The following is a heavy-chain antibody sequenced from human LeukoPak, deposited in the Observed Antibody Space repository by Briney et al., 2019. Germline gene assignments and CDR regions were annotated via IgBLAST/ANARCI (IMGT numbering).Heavy chain of an antibody. CDR1: GFIFSSYG. CDR3: AKDSRGGWSGYFDY. V-gene: IGHV3-33*03. CDR2: IWHDGSAE. D-gene: IGHD6-19*01. Sequence: GGSLRLSCAASGFIFSSYGMYWLRQAPGKGLEWVAVIWHDGSAEFYADSVKGRFTISRDDSKNTVYLQMNSLRVEDTALYYCAKDSRGGWSGYFDYWGQGILVTVSS. J-gene: IGHJ4*02.